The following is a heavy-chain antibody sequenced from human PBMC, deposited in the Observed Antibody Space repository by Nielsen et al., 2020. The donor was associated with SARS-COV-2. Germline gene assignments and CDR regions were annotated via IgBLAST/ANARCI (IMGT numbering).Heavy chain of an antibody. CDR2: VSHSRST. Sequence: SETLSLTCAVSGGSVSSNDWWTCVRQSPGKGLEWIWEVSHSRSTTYSPSLTSRVTLSMDKSRRQFSLRLASVSAADTAVYFCARGHLVVVPSPILGLGPFFYSFYLDVWGKGTTVIVSS. CDR3: ARGHLVVVPSPILGLGPFFYSFYLDV. J-gene: IGHJ6*03. V-gene: IGHV4-4*02. CDR1: GGSVSSNDW. D-gene: IGHD2-2*02.